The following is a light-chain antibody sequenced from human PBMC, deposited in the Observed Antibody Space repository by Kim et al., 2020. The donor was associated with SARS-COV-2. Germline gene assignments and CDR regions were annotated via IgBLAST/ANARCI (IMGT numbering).Light chain of an antibody. J-gene: IGLJ3*02. CDR1: ALPNQY. Sequence: SYELTQPPSVSVSPGQTARITCSGDALPNQYAYWFQQKPGQAPVLVIYEDTERPSGIPERFSGSTSGTTVNLTISGVQAEDEADYYCQSSDSSDTFWVFGGGTQLTVL. CDR2: EDT. V-gene: IGLV3-25*03. CDR3: QSSDSSDTFWV.